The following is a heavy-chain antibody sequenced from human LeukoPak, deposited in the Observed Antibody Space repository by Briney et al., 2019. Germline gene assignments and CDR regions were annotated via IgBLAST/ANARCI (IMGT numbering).Heavy chain of an antibody. J-gene: IGHJ3*02. CDR3: ARGEGIVVRGAFDI. CDR2: IYYSGRT. CDR1: GGSLSSYY. V-gene: IGHV4-59*01. Sequence: SETLSLTCTVSGGSLSSYYWSWIRQPPGKGLEWIGYIYYSGRTNYNPSLKSRVPISVDTSKSQFSLKPSSVTAAETAVYYCARGEGIVVRGAFDIWGQGTMVTVSS. D-gene: IGHD2-15*01.